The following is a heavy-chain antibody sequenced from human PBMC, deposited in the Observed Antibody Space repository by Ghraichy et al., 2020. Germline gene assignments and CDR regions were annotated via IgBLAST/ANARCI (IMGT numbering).Heavy chain of an antibody. V-gene: IGHV1-2*02. CDR2: MNPNSGGT. Sequence: ASVKVSCKASGYTFTDYYMHWVRQAPGQGLEWMGWMNPNSGGTKYAQKFQGRVTMTRDQSISTAYMELRTLGSDDTAVYYCARTMRGGYGVVYDYWGQGTLVTVSS. D-gene: IGHD3-22*01. J-gene: IGHJ4*02. CDR1: GYTFTDYY. CDR3: ARTMRGGYGVVYDY.